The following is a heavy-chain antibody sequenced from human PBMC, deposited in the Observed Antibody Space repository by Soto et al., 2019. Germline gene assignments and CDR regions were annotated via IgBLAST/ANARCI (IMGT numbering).Heavy chain of an antibody. CDR1: GFTFSNYG. V-gene: IGHV3-30*18. CDR2: ISYDGSSK. CDR3: AKDHSVGSSGYYTLFDY. J-gene: IGHJ4*02. Sequence: GGSLRLSCAASGFTFSNYGMHWVRQAPGKGLEWVAVISYDGSSKYYADSVKGRFTISRDNSKNTLYLHMNSLRAEDTAVYYCAKDHSVGSSGYYTLFDYWGQGTLVTVSS. D-gene: IGHD3-22*01.